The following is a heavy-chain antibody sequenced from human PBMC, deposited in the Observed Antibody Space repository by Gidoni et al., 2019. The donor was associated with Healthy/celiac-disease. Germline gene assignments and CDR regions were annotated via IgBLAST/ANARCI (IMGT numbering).Heavy chain of an antibody. J-gene: IGHJ6*02. Sequence: QVQLQQWGAGLLKPSETLSLTCAVYGGSFSGYYCSWFRQPLGKGLELVGESNHSGGTNYNPCLKSRVTISIDTCKSQISLKLSSVTAANRAVYYYEGDKGVRVVLGPRRSYGVDVWGQGTTVTVSS. CDR1: GGSFSGYY. CDR3: EGDKGVRVVLGPRRSYGVDV. CDR2: SNHSGGT. V-gene: IGHV4-34*01. D-gene: IGHD2-2*01.